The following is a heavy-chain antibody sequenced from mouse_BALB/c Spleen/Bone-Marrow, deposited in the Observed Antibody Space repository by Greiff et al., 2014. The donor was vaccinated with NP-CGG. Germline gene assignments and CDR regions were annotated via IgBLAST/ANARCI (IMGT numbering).Heavy chain of an antibody. CDR1: GFSLTSYG. Sequence: VQLQQSGPGLVAPAQSLSITCTVSGFSLTSYGVSWVRQPPGKGLEWLGVIWGDGSINYNSALVSRLSIIKDNSKSQVFLKLNRVQTDDTATYYCAKVNSYGYAMDYWGQGTSVTVSS. J-gene: IGHJ4*01. D-gene: IGHD3-3*01. V-gene: IGHV2-3*01. CDR3: AKVNSYGYAMDY. CDR2: IWGDGSI.